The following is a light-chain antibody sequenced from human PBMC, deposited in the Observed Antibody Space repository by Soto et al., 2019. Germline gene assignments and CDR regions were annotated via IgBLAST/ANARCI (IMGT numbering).Light chain of an antibody. V-gene: IGLV2-14*03. CDR2: DVN. CDR3: CSYAGSTYV. Sequence: ALTQPASVSGTPGQSIAISCTGTSSDVGAYNYVSWYQQHPGKAPKLMIYDVNNRPSGVSNRFSGSKSGNTASLTISGLQAEDEADYYCCSYAGSTYVFGTGTKVTVL. CDR1: SSDVGAYNY. J-gene: IGLJ1*01.